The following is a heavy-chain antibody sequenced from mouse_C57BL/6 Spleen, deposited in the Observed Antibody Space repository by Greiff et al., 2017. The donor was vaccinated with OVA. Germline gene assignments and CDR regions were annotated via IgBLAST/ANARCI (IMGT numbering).Heavy chain of an antibody. Sequence: EVQLQQSGAELVRPGASVKLSCTASGFNIKDDYMHWVKQRPEQGLEWIGWIDPENGDTEYASKFQGKATITADTSSNTAYLQLSSLTSEDTAVYYCTTGAGFITTVVNYFDDWGQGTTLTVSS. CDR2: IDPENGDT. V-gene: IGHV14-4*01. CDR1: GFNIKDDY. D-gene: IGHD1-1*01. J-gene: IGHJ2*01. CDR3: TTGAGFITTVVNYFDD.